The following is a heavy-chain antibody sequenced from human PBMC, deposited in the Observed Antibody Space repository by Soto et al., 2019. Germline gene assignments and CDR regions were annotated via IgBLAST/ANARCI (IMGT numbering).Heavy chain of an antibody. CDR1: EGSISSYY. J-gene: IGHJ4*02. CDR3: ARGTTPTKITVIGHFDY. V-gene: IGHV4-59*01. Sequence: SETLSLTCTVSEGSISSYYWSWIRQPPGKGLEWIGYIYYSVSTNYNPSLKSRVTISVDTSKNQFSLKLSSVTAADTAVYYCARGTTPTKITVIGHFDYWGQGTMVTGSS. D-gene: IGHD4-4*01. CDR2: IYYSVST.